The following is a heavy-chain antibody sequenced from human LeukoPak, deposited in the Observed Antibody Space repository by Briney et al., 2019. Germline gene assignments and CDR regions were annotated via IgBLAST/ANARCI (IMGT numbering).Heavy chain of an antibody. CDR3: ARDRDYSNTERGFDY. CDR2: LNPNSGET. CDR1: GYTFTDYY. V-gene: IGHV1-2*02. Sequence: ASVRVSCKTSGYTFTDYYIHWVRPAPGQGLEWMGWLNPNSGETNSAQKFQGRVTMTGDTSISTAYMELRRVTSDDTAVYYCARDRDYSNTERGFDYWGQGTLVTVSS. D-gene: IGHD4-11*01. J-gene: IGHJ4*02.